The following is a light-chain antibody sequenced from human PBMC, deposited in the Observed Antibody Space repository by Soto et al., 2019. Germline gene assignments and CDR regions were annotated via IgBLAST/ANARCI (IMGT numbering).Light chain of an antibody. Sequence: DIQMTQSPSSLSASVGDRVTITCRASQDFGNYLAWYQQKPGKVPKVLIYAASTLQSGVPSRFSGSGSGTDFTLTISSLQPEDVATYYCQKYNSAPRTFGQGTKVEIK. CDR1: QDFGNY. J-gene: IGKJ1*01. CDR2: AAS. CDR3: QKYNSAPRT. V-gene: IGKV1-27*01.